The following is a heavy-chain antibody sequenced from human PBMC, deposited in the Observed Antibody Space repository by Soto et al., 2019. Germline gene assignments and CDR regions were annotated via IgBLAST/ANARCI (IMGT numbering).Heavy chain of an antibody. J-gene: IGHJ6*02. CDR2: INTRSGGT. D-gene: IGHD4-17*01. CDR1: GYTFIDHY. Sequence: QVQLVQSGAEVKKPGASVKVSCKASGYTFIDHYIYWVRQAPGQGLEWMGRINTRSGGTKYAQKFEARVTMTRDTSISTAYMELTRLSSDDRAVYYCARVNGAAPPRGMDVWGQGTTVTVSS. V-gene: IGHV1-2*06. CDR3: ARVNGAAPPRGMDV.